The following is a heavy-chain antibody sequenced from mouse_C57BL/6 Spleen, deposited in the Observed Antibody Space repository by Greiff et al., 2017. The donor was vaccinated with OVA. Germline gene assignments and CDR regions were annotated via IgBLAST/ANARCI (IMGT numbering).Heavy chain of an antibody. V-gene: IGHV5-17*01. D-gene: IGHD2-3*01. CDR3: ARPGIYDGYYVAWFAY. Sequence: EVQLVESGGGLVKPGGSLKLSCAASGFTFSDYGMHWVRQAPEKGLEWVAYISSGSSTIYYADTVKGRFTISRDNAKNTLFLQMTSLRSEDTAMYYCARPGIYDGYYVAWFAYWGQGTLVTVSA. CDR2: ISSGSSTI. CDR1: GFTFSDYG. J-gene: IGHJ3*01.